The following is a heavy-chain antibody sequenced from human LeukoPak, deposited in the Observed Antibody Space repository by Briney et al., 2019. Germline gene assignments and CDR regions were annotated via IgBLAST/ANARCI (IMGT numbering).Heavy chain of an antibody. V-gene: IGHV3-49*03. CDR1: GFTFSDYY. D-gene: IGHD4-17*01. J-gene: IGHJ6*02. CDR2: IRSKAYGGTT. Sequence: GGSLRLSCAASGFTFSDYYINWIRQAPGKGLEWVGFIRSKAYGGTTEYAASVKGRFTISRDDSKSIAYLQMNSLKTEDTAVYYCTAYDYGDYYYYGMDVWGQGTTVTVSS. CDR3: TAYDYGDYYYYGMDV.